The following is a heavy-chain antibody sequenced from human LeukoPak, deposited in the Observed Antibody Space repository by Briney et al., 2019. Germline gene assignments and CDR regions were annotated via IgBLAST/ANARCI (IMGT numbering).Heavy chain of an antibody. D-gene: IGHD6-6*01. Sequence: GGSLRLSCAASGFNFSPYTMGWVRQPPGKGLEWVSGISGRGDRTFYADSVKGRFTISRDNSKNTLYLQMNSLRAEDTAVYYCAKVTSSSLHYFDYWGQGTLVTVSS. CDR3: AKVTSSSLHYFDY. V-gene: IGHV3-23*01. J-gene: IGHJ4*02. CDR1: GFNFSPYT. CDR2: ISGRGDRT.